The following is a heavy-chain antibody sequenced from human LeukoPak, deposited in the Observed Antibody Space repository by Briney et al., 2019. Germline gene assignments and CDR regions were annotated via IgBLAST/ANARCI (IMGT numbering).Heavy chain of an antibody. V-gene: IGHV3-48*04. CDR2: ISSSSTTI. CDR3: ARDRGVWFGGDAFDI. D-gene: IGHD3-10*01. CDR1: GFTFSSYS. Sequence: GGSLRLSCAASGFTFSSYSMNWVRQAPGKGLEWVSYISSSSTTIYYADSVKGRFTISRDNAKNSLYLQMNSLRVEDTAVFYCARDRGVWFGGDAFDIWGQGTMVTVSS. J-gene: IGHJ3*02.